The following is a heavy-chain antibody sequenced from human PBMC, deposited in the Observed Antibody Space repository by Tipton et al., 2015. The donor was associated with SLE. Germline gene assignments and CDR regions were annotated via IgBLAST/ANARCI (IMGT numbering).Heavy chain of an antibody. CDR1: GGSIRSDY. CDR2: INYSGST. Sequence: TLSLTCTVSGGSIRSDYWNWIRQPPGKGLEWIGYINYSGSTNYNPSLKSRVTMSLDTSRNQVFLKLSSVTAADTATYYCARHDYDDNGYYLHYFDNWGQGILVTVSS. D-gene: IGHD3-22*01. CDR3: ARHDYDDNGYYLHYFDN. V-gene: IGHV4-59*08. J-gene: IGHJ4*02.